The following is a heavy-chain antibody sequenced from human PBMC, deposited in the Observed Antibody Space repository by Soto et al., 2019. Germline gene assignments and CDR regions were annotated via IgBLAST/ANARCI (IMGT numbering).Heavy chain of an antibody. Sequence: GGSLRLSCSASGFTFSSYAMHWVRQAPGKGLEYVSAISSNGGSTYYADSVKGRFTISRDNSKNTLYLQMSSLRAEDTAVYYCVKDEAEGDGSGSYHDYWGQGTLVTVSS. CDR3: VKDEAEGDGSGSYHDY. J-gene: IGHJ4*02. D-gene: IGHD3-10*01. CDR1: GFTFSSYA. CDR2: ISSNGGST. V-gene: IGHV3-64D*08.